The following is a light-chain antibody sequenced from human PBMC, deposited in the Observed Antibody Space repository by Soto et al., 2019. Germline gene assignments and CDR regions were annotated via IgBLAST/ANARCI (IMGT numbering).Light chain of an antibody. CDR3: QKYNSAPWT. CDR2: AAS. CDR1: QGISNY. Sequence: DIQMTQSTSSLSAFVGDRVTITCRASQGISNYLVWYQQKPGQVPKLLIYAASTLQSGVPSRFSGSGSGTDFTLTITSLQPEDVATYYCQKYNSAPWTFGQGTKVEIK. J-gene: IGKJ1*01. V-gene: IGKV1-27*01.